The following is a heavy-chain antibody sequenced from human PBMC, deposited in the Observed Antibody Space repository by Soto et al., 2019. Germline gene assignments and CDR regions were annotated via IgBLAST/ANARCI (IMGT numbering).Heavy chain of an antibody. CDR1: GGTFSSYT. CDR2: IIPILGIA. Sequence: GASVKVSCKASGGTFSSYTISWVRQAPGQGLEWMGRIIPILGIANYAQKFQGRVTITADKSTSTAYMELSSLRSEDTAVYYCARDGSGSDYFDYWGQGTLVTVSS. J-gene: IGHJ4*02. CDR3: ARDGSGSDYFDY. V-gene: IGHV1-69*04. D-gene: IGHD3-10*01.